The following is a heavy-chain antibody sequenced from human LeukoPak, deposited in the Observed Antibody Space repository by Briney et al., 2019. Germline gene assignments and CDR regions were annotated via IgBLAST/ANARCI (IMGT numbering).Heavy chain of an antibody. CDR2: ISSSSSYI. CDR1: GFTFSSYS. CDR3: ARDVGEQQWLVRYFDY. V-gene: IGHV3-21*01. D-gene: IGHD6-19*01. J-gene: IGHJ4*02. Sequence: PGGSLRLSYAASGFTFSSYSMNWVRQAPGKGLEWVSSISSSSSYIYYADSVKGRFTISRDNAKNSLYLQMNSLRAEDTAVYYCARDVGEQQWLVRYFDYWGQGTLVTVSS.